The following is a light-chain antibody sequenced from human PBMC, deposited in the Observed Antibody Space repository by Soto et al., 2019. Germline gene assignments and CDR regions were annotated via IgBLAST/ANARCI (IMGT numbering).Light chain of an antibody. V-gene: IGLV1-40*01. CDR2: GNS. CDR1: SSNIGAGYD. CDR3: QSYDSSLSGWNVV. Sequence: QSVLTQPPSVSGAPGQRVTISCTGSSSNIGAGYDVHWYQQLPGTAPKLLIYGNSNRPSGVPDRFSGSKSGTSAPLAITGLQAEDEADYYCQSYDSSLSGWNVVFGGGTKLTVL. J-gene: IGLJ2*01.